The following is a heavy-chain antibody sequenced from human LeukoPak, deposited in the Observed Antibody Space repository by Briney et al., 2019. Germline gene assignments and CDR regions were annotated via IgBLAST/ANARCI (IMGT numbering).Heavy chain of an antibody. D-gene: IGHD3-10*01. J-gene: IGHJ4*02. V-gene: IGHV3-74*01. CDR3: AGLSTQGGSGISFDY. CDR1: GFTFSSYW. Sequence: GGSLRLSCAASGFTFSSYWMHWVRQAPGKGLVWVSRINSDGSSTSYADSVKGRFTISRDNAKNTLYLQMNSLRAEDTAVYYCAGLSTQGGSGISFDYWGQGTLVTVSS. CDR2: INSDGSST.